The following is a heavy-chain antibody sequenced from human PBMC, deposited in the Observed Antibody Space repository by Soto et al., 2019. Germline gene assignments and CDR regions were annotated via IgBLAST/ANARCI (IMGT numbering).Heavy chain of an antibody. CDR2: IYYSGST. V-gene: IGHV4-59*01. D-gene: IGHD2-2*02. J-gene: IGHJ3*02. Sequence: LETLSLTCTFSGLSISSYYWISIRQPPGKGLEWIGYIYYSGSTNYNPSLKSRVTISVDTSKNQFSLKLSSVTAADTAVYYCARGYCSSTSCYIDAFDIWGQGTMVTVSS. CDR1: GLSISSYY. CDR3: ARGYCSSTSCYIDAFDI.